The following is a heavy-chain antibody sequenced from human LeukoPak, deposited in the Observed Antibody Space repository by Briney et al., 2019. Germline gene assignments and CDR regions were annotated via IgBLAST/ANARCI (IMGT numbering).Heavy chain of an antibody. CDR1: GFTFSSYA. J-gene: IGHJ5*02. V-gene: IGHV4-39*01. CDR3: ARHYGP. CDR2: IYDSGST. Sequence: GSLRLSCAASGFTFSSYAMSWVRQPPGKGLEWIGSIYDSGSTYYNPSLKSRVTISVDTSKSQFPLKLNSVTAADTAVYYCARHYGPWGQGTLVTVSS. D-gene: IGHD3-10*01.